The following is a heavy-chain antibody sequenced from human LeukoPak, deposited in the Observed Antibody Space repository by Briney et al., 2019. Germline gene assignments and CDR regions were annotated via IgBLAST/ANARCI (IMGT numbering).Heavy chain of an antibody. CDR3: EALGYCSGGSCYTRARDAFDI. D-gene: IGHD2-15*01. CDR2: INPNSGGT. J-gene: IGHJ3*02. V-gene: IGHV1-2*02. CDR1: GYTFTGYH. Sequence: ASVKVSCKASGYTFTGYHMHWVRQAPGQGLEWMGWINPNSGGTNYAQKFQGRVTMTRDTSISTAYMELSRLRSDDAAVYYCEALGYCSGGSCYTRARDAFDIWGQGTMVTVSS.